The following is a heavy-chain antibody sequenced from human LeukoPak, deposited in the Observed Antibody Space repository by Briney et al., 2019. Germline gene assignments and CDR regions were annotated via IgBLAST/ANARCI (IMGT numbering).Heavy chain of an antibody. Sequence: ASVKVSCKASGYTFTSYDINWVRQATGQGLEWMGWMNPNSGNTGYAQKFQGRVTITRNTSISTAYMELSSLRSEDSAVYYCARGYKDIVVVPAASCRYYYYYMDVWGKGTTVTVSS. CDR1: GYTFTSYD. D-gene: IGHD2-2*01. CDR2: MNPNSGNT. V-gene: IGHV1-8*03. CDR3: ARGYKDIVVVPAASCRYYYYYMDV. J-gene: IGHJ6*03.